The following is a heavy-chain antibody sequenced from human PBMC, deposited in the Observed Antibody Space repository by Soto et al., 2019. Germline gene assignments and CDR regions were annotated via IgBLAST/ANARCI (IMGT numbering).Heavy chain of an antibody. J-gene: IGHJ3*02. Sequence: TLSLTCPVSGGSISSGGYYWSWIRQHPGKGLEWIGYIYYSGSTYYNPSLKSRVTISVDTSKNQFSLKLSSVTAADTAVYYCASDNGLGGRYLLPADAFDIWGQGTMVNVSS. CDR3: ASDNGLGGRYLLPADAFDI. D-gene: IGHD3-9*01. CDR1: GGSISSGGYY. V-gene: IGHV4-31*03. CDR2: IYYSGST.